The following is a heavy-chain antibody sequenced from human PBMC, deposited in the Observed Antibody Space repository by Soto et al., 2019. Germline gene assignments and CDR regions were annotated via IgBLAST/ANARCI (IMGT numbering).Heavy chain of an antibody. Sequence: SETLSLTCTVSGGSISSGVYYWSWIRHHPGKGLEWIGYIYYSGITYYNPSLKSRVTISVDTSKNQFSLKLSSVTAADTAVYYCAREEACSGGSCYGWFDPWGQGTLVTVSS. CDR3: AREEACSGGSCYGWFDP. D-gene: IGHD2-15*01. V-gene: IGHV4-31*03. J-gene: IGHJ5*02. CDR2: IYYSGIT. CDR1: GGSISSGVYY.